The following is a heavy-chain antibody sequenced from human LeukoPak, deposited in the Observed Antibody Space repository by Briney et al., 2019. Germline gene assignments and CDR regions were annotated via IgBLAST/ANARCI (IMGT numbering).Heavy chain of an antibody. V-gene: IGHV3-33*01. CDR3: ARDRQDLWSGYPKYCFDY. CDR2: IWYDGSNK. CDR1: GFTFSSYG. Sequence: PGRSLRLSCVASGFTFSSYGMHWVRQAPGKGLEWVAVIWYDGSNKYYADSVKGRFTISRDNPKNTLYLQMNSLRAEDTAVYYCARDRQDLWSGYPKYCFDYWGQGTLVTVSS. J-gene: IGHJ4*02. D-gene: IGHD3-3*01.